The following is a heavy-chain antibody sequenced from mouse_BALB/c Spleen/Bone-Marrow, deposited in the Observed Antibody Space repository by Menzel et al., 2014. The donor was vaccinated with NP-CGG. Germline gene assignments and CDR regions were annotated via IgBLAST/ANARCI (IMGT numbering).Heavy chain of an antibody. D-gene: IGHD6-1*01. J-gene: IGHJ2*01. V-gene: IGHV1S81*02. CDR2: INPSNGRT. Sequence: QVQLKESGAELVKPGASVKLSCKASGYTFTSYWMHWVKQRPGQGLEWIGEINPSNGRTNYNEKFKSKATLTVDKSSSTACMQLSNLTSKDSEVYYCAREGPLDYWGQGTTLTVSS. CDR1: GYTFTSYW. CDR3: AREGPLDY.